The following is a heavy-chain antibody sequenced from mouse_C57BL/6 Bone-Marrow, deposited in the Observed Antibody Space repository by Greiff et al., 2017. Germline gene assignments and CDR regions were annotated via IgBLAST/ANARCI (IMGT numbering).Heavy chain of an antibody. CDR2: IHPNSGST. J-gene: IGHJ2*01. CDR1: GYTFTSYW. CDR3: ALFFFDY. Sequence: VQGVESGAELVKPGASVKLSCKASGYTFTSYWMHWVKQRPGQGLEWIGMIHPNSGSTNYNEKFKSKATLTVDKSSSTAYMQLSSLTSEDSAVYYCALFFFDYWGQGTTLTVSS. V-gene: IGHV1-64*01.